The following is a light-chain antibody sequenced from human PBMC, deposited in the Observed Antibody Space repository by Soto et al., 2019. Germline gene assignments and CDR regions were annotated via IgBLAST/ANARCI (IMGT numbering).Light chain of an antibody. V-gene: IGLV2-11*01. CDR1: NTDVGGYNY. J-gene: IGLJ1*01. Sequence: QSALTQPRSVSGSPGQSVTISCTGTNTDVGGYNYVSWYQQHPGRAPKLIIYDVDRRPSGVPDRFSGSKSGTTASLTISGLRAEDEADFYCSSYTSSSTYVFGTGTKLTVL. CDR2: DVD. CDR3: SSYTSSSTYV.